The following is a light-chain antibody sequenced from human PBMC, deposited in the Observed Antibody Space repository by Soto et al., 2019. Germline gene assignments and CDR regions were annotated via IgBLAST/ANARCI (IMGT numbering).Light chain of an antibody. CDR2: GAS. CDR1: QSVGRN. CDR3: QQYNKWPYT. Sequence: DIVMTQSPATLSVSPGETAALSCRAGQSVGRNFAWYQQKPGQAPRLLIYGASTRATDIPARFRGSGSGTEFTLTISSPQSEDFAIYYCQQYNKWPYTFGQGTKLEIK. V-gene: IGKV3-15*01. J-gene: IGKJ2*01.